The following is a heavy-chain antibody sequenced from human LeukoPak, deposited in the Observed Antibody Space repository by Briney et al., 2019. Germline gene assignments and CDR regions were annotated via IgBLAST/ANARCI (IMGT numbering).Heavy chain of an antibody. J-gene: IGHJ6*02. CDR1: GFTFDDYA. Sequence: GGSLRLSCAASGFTFDDYAMHWVRQAPGKGLEWVSLISWDGGSTYYADSVKGRFTISRDNSKNTLYLQMNSLRAEDTAVYYCARDHRTYYYGSGSHYGMDVWGQGTTVTVSS. D-gene: IGHD3-10*01. V-gene: IGHV3-43D*03. CDR2: ISWDGGST. CDR3: ARDHRTYYYGSGSHYGMDV.